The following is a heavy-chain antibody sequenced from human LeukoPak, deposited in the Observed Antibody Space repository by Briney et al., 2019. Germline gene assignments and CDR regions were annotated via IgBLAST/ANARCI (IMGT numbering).Heavy chain of an antibody. CDR2: ISSSSSYI. J-gene: IGHJ4*02. CDR1: GFTFSSYS. D-gene: IGHD4-4*01. Sequence: GGSLRLSCAASGFTFSSYSMNWVRQAPGKGLEWVSSISSSSSYIYYADSVKGRFTISRDNAKNSLYLQMNSLRAEDTAVYYCARGGMTTVTGDYCGEGTLVAVSS. V-gene: IGHV3-21*01. CDR3: ARGGMTTVTGDY.